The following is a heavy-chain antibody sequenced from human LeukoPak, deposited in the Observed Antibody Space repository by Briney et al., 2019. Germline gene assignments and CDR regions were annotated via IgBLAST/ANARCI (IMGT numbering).Heavy chain of an antibody. V-gene: IGHV1-2*06. Sequence: ASVKVSCKASGYTFTGYYIHWVRQAPEQGLECMGQISPNSGGRNYAQKFQGRITMTGDTSISTAYMELSNLISDDTAVYFCAREARGSGNYHYDSWGQGTLVTVSS. CDR3: AREARGSGNYHYDS. CDR2: ISPNSGGR. J-gene: IGHJ4*02. D-gene: IGHD3-10*01. CDR1: GYTFTGYY.